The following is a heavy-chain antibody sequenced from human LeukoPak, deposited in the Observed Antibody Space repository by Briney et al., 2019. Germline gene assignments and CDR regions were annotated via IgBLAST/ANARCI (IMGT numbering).Heavy chain of an antibody. V-gene: IGHV1-2*06. CDR3: AREGDGYNRGDWYFDL. Sequence: ASVKVSCKASGYTFTGYYMHWVRQAPRQGLEWMGQINPNSGGTNYAQKFQGRVTMTRDTSISTAYMELSRLRSDDAAVYYCAREGDGYNRGDWYFDLWGRGTLVTVSS. CDR1: GYTFTGYY. D-gene: IGHD5-24*01. CDR2: INPNSGGT. J-gene: IGHJ2*01.